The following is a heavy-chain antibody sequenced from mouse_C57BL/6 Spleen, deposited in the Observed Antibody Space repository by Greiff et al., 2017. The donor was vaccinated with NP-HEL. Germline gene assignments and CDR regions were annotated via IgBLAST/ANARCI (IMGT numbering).Heavy chain of an antibody. D-gene: IGHD2-2*01. J-gene: IGHJ2*01. CDR3: ARGNIYYGYDDYFDY. V-gene: IGHV1-78*01. CDR2: IYPRDGST. Sequence: VQLQQSDAELVKPGASVKISCKVSGYTFTDHTIHWMKQRPEQGLEWIGYIYPRDGSTKYNEKFKGKATLTADKSSSTAYMQLNSLTSEDSAVYFCARGNIYYGYDDYFDYWGQGTTLTVSS. CDR1: GYTFTDHT.